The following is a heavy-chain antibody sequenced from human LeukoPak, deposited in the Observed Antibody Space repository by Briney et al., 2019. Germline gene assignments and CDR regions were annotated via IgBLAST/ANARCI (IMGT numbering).Heavy chain of an antibody. D-gene: IGHD6-13*01. CDR3: ARDPLPGIAAAGTGDDFDY. CDR2: IIPIFGTA. V-gene: IGHV1-69*13. CDR1: GGTFSRYA. Sequence: SVKVSCKPSGGTFSRYAISSVRQAPGQGLEWMGGIIPIFGTANYAQKFHGRVTITADESTSTAYMELSSLRSEDTAVYYCARDPLPGIAAAGTGDDFDYWGQGTLVTVSS. J-gene: IGHJ4*02.